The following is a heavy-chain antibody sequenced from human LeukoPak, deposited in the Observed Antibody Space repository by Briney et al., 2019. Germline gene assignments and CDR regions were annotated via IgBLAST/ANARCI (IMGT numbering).Heavy chain of an antibody. D-gene: IGHD3-22*01. CDR2: MNPNSGET. J-gene: IGHJ3*02. Sequence: ASVKVSCKASGYTLTSYDINWVRQATGQGLEYMGWMNPNSGETGYAQRFEGRVTMTRDTSISTAYMELSSLRSEDTAVYYCARTMTFNYDSSGVRAFDIWGQGTTVTVSS. V-gene: IGHV1-8*01. CDR1: GYTLTSYD. CDR3: ARTMTFNYDSSGVRAFDI.